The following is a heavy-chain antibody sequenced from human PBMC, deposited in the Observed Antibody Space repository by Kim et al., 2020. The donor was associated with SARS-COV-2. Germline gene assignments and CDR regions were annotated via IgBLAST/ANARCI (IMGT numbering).Heavy chain of an antibody. V-gene: IGHV3-74*01. D-gene: IGHD2-21*02. CDR3: TRGGADGGYSTWGC. CDR2: INPDGTAT. CDR1: GFTFSGYW. Sequence: GGSLRLSCAASGFTFSGYWMHWVRQVPGKGLEWVSRINPDGTATTYADSVQGRFTISRDNAKNTLYLYMNSLTGDDMAVYYCTRGGADGGYSTWGCWGQGNLVTVSS. J-gene: IGHJ4*02.